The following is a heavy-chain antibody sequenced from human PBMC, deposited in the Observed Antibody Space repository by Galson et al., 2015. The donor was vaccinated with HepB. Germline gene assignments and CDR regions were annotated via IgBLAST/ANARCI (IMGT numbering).Heavy chain of an antibody. D-gene: IGHD6-13*01. Sequence: SLRLSCAASGFTFSNAWMSWVRQAPGKGLEWVGRIKSKTDGGTTDYAAPVKGRFTISRDDSKNTLYLQMNSLKTEDTAVYYCTTGVAAADFYYYYGMDVWGQGTTVTVSS. V-gene: IGHV3-15*01. CDR2: IKSKTDGGTT. CDR3: TTGVAAADFYYYYGMDV. CDR1: GFTFSNAW. J-gene: IGHJ6*02.